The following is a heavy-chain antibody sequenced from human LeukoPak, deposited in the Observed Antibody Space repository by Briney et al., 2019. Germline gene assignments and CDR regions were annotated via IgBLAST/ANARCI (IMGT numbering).Heavy chain of an antibody. V-gene: IGHV1-18*01. D-gene: IGHD3-22*01. J-gene: IGHJ4*02. Sequence: GASVKVSCKASGYTFTSYGISRVRQAPGQGLEWMGWISAYNGNTNYAQKLQGRVTMTTDTSTSTAYMELRSLRSDDTAVYYCARGEVGYYHDSSGYHLDYWGQGTLVTVSS. CDR3: ARGEVGYYHDSSGYHLDY. CDR2: ISAYNGNT. CDR1: GYTFTSYG.